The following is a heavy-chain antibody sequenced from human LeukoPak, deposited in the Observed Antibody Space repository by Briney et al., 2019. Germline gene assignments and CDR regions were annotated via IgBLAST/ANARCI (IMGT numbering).Heavy chain of an antibody. CDR2: IIPIFGTA. J-gene: IGHJ6*03. CDR1: GGTFSSYA. Sequence: SVKVSCKASGGTFSSYAISWVRQAPGQGLEWMGGIIPIFGTANYAQKFQGRVTITADESTSTAYMELSSLRSEDTAVYYCASSVQLAYYYYMDVWGKGTTVTVSS. V-gene: IGHV1-69*13. CDR3: ASSVQLAYYYYMDV. D-gene: IGHD6-6*01.